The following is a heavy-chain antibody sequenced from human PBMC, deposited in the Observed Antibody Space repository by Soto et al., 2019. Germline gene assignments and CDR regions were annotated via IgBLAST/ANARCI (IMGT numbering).Heavy chain of an antibody. CDR2: IKQDGSEK. V-gene: IGHV3-7*03. J-gene: IGHJ4*02. CDR1: GFTFSSYW. Sequence: GGSLRLSCAASGFTFSSYWMSWVRQAPGKGLEWVANIKQDGSEKYYVDSVKGRFTISRDNAKNSLYLQMNSLRAEDTAVYYCARESEDLTSNFDYWGQGTLVTVSS. CDR3: ARESEDLTSNFDY.